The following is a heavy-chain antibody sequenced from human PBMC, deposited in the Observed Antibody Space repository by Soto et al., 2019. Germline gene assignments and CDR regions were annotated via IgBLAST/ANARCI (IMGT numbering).Heavy chain of an antibody. J-gene: IGHJ6*04. CDR1: GGTFSSFA. CDR2: IIPIFVTA. Sequence: QVQLVQSGAEVKKPGSWVKVSSKPHGGTFSSFAIGWVRQAPGQGLEWMGGIIPIFVTANSAQKFQGRVTITADESTSTAYMELSSLRSEDTAVYYCAKNPENYYYGMDVWGKGTTVTVSS. V-gene: IGHV1-69*12. CDR3: AKNPENYYYGMDV.